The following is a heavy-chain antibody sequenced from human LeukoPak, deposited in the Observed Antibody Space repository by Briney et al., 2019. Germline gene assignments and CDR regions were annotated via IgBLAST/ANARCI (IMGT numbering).Heavy chain of an antibody. CDR3: ARVAVRGGQAFDY. CDR1: GYTFTSYY. CDR2: INPSGGSA. V-gene: IGHV1-46*01. D-gene: IGHD3-10*01. Sequence: GASVKVSLEASGYTFTSYYMHWVRQAPGQGLAWMGIINPSGGSASYAQKFQGRVTMTRDTTTSTVYMELSSLRSEDTAVYYCARVAVRGGQAFDYWGQGTLVTVSS. J-gene: IGHJ4*02.